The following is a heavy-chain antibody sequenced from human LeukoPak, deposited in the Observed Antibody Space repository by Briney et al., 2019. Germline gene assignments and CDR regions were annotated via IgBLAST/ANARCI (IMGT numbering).Heavy chain of an antibody. CDR2: ISNNGGYT. J-gene: IGHJ4*02. CDR1: GFTFSSSA. D-gene: IGHD2-15*01. V-gene: IGHV3-23*01. CDR3: AKQLGYCSDGSCYFPY. Sequence: GGSLRLSCAASGFTFSSSAMSWVRQAPGKGLEWVSAISNNGGYTYYADSVQGRFTISGDNSKSTLCLQMNSLRAEDTAVYYCAKQLGYCSDGSCYFPYWGQGTLVTVSS.